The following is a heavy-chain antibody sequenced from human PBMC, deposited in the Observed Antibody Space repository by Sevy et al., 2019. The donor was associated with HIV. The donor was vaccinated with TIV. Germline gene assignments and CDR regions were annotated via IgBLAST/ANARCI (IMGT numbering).Heavy chain of an antibody. D-gene: IGHD3-16*01. CDR2: IKADRSDK. J-gene: IGHJ4*02. CDR3: AHETFGRFES. CDR1: GFTFSANW. Sequence: GGSLRLSCAASGFTFSANWMNRVRQAPGKGLEWVANIKADRSDKHYVDSVEGRFTISRDNAKNLLFLQMNSLRVEDTAVYYCAHETFGRFESWGQGTQVTVSS. V-gene: IGHV3-7*01.